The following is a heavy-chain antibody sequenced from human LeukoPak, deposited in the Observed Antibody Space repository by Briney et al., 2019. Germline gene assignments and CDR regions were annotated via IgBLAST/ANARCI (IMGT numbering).Heavy chain of an antibody. CDR1: GGSFSGYY. V-gene: IGHV4-34*01. CDR2: INHSGST. Sequence: SETLSLTCAVYGGSFSGYYWSWIRQPPGKGLEWIGEINHSGSTNYNPSLKSRVTISVDTSKNQFSLKLSSVTAADTAVYYCARGRHSLPVHWGQGTLVTVSS. D-gene: IGHD5-18*01. CDR3: ARGRHSLPVH. J-gene: IGHJ4*02.